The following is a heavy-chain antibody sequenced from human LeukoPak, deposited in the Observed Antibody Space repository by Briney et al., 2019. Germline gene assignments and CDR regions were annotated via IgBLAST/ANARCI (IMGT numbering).Heavy chain of an antibody. CDR2: INAFSVGT. CDR1: GYTYTDYY. Sequence: ASVKVFRKTCGYTYTDYYVHWVRQAPAQGLEWMGWINAFSVGTKYAQNFQGRVVMTRDSSISTAYMELSRLRSDDTALYDCAKAIAAAHFDYWGQGTLVTVSS. V-gene: IGHV1-2*02. J-gene: IGHJ4*02. CDR3: AKAIAAAHFDY. D-gene: IGHD6-13*01.